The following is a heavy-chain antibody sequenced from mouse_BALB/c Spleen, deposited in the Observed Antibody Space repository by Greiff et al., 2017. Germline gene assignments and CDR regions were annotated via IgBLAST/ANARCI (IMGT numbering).Heavy chain of an antibody. CDR1: GYSFTSDYA. J-gene: IGHJ3*01. CDR2: ISYSGST. D-gene: IGHD2-4*01. V-gene: IGHV3-2*02. CDR3: APLIYYDYDGFAD. Sequence: EVQLQESGPGLVKPSQSLSLTCTVSGYSFTSDYAWYCLRQSPGNKLEWMGYISYSGSTSYNPSLKSRISITRDTSKNQFFLQLNSVTTEDTATYYCAPLIYYDYDGFADWGQGTLVTVSA.